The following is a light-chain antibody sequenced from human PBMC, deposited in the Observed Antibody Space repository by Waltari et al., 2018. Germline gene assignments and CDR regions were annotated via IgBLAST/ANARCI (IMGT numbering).Light chain of an antibody. V-gene: IGLV1-51*01. CDR2: ENN. J-gene: IGLJ3*02. Sequence: QSVLTQPPSVSAAPGQKVTISCSGSYSNIGNKYVSWYQQLPGTAPKLLIYENNRRPSGSPDRFSGSQSDTSATLGITGLQTGDEADYYCGSWDSSLNAWVFGGGTKVTVL. CDR3: GSWDSSLNAWV. CDR1: YSNIGNKY.